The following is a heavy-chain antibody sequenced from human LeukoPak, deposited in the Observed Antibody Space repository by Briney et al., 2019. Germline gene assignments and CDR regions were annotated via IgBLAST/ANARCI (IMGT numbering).Heavy chain of an antibody. Sequence: GGSLRLSCAASGFTVSRNYMSWVRQAPGKGLEWVSVIYSGGSAYYADSVQGRFTISRDNSKNTLSLQMNSLRAEDTAVYYCARDYGDYGPGYYFDYWGQGTLVTVSS. CDR2: IYSGGSA. CDR1: GFTVSRNY. CDR3: ARDYGDYGPGYYFDY. D-gene: IGHD4-17*01. V-gene: IGHV3-66*01. J-gene: IGHJ4*02.